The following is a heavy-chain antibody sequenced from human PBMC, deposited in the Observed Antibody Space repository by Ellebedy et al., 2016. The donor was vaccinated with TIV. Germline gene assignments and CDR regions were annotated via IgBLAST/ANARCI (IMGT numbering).Heavy chain of an antibody. CDR2: IYPGDFDI. Sequence: GESLKISXKGSAYSFTTYWIAWVRQMPGKGLEWLGIIYPGDFDIRYSPSFQGQVTISADKSISTAYLQWNSLKASDTAMYYCARRHSAYELLDYWGQGTLVTVSS. V-gene: IGHV5-51*01. CDR3: ARRHSAYELLDY. CDR1: AYSFTTYW. J-gene: IGHJ4*02. D-gene: IGHD5-12*01.